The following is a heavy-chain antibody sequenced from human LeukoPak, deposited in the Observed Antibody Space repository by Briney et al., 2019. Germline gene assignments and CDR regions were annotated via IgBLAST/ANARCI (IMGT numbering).Heavy chain of an antibody. CDR3: ARAGVGSSWYEYYYYYHYMDV. CDR2: INPNSGGT. D-gene: IGHD6-13*01. CDR1: GYTFTGYY. Sequence: ASVKVSCKASGYTFTGYYMHWVRQAPGQGLEWMGWINPNSGGTNYAQKFQGRVTMTRDTSISTAYMELSRLRSDDTAVYYCARAGVGSSWYEYYYYYHYMDVWGKGTTVTVSS. J-gene: IGHJ6*03. V-gene: IGHV1-2*02.